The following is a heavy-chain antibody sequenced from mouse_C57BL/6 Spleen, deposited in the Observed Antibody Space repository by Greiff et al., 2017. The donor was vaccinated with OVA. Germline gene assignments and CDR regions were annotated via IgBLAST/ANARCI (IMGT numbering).Heavy chain of an antibody. CDR1: GYTFTSYW. J-gene: IGHJ4*01. CDR3: ARRGDRSSLRGYAMDY. V-gene: IGHV1-59*01. CDR2: IDPSDSYT. Sequence: QVQLQQPGAELVRPGTSVKLSCKASGYTFTSYWMHWVKQRPGQGLEWIGVIDPSDSYTNYNQKFKGKATLTADTSSSTAYMQRSSLTSEDSAVYYGARRGDRSSLRGYAMDYWGQGTSVTVSS. D-gene: IGHD3-2*02.